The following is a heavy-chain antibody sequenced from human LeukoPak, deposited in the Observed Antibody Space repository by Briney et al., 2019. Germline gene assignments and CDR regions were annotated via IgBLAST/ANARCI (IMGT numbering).Heavy chain of an antibody. J-gene: IGHJ4*02. CDR3: AKDYLGSSWSFDY. D-gene: IGHD6-13*01. V-gene: IGHV3-30*18. CDR2: VSSDGTKV. Sequence: GKSLRLSCVASGFSFRTYAMHWVRQAPGKGLEWVAVVSSDGTKVYYADSVRGRFTISRDNSKNTLYLQMSNLRPEDAAIYYCAKDYLGSSWSFDYWGQGTLVTVSS. CDR1: GFSFRTYA.